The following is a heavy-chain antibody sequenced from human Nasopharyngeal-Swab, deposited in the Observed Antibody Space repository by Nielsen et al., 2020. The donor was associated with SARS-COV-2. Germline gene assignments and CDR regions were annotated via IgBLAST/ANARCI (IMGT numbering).Heavy chain of an antibody. V-gene: IGHV3-64*04. CDR3: AKVELGDDY. D-gene: IGHD1-26*01. CDR2: ISSNGGST. CDR1: GFTFSSYA. J-gene: IGHJ4*02. Sequence: GESLKISCSASGFTFSSYAMHWVRRAPGKGLEYVSAISSNGGSTYYADSVKGRFTISRDNAKNSLYLQMNSLRAEDTALYYCAKVELGDDYWGQGTLVTVSS.